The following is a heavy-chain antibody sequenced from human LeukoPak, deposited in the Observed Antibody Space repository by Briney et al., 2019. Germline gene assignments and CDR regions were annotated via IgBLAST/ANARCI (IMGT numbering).Heavy chain of an antibody. J-gene: IGHJ4*02. Sequence: GGSLRLSCAASGFTFDDYAMHWVRQAPGKGLEWVSVISGSGGNTYYADSVKGRFTISRDNSKKTLYMQMNSLRAEDTAVYYCAKERPSRYCSSTSCRDYWGQGTLVTVSS. D-gene: IGHD2-2*01. CDR1: GFTFDDYA. V-gene: IGHV3-23*01. CDR3: AKERPSRYCSSTSCRDY. CDR2: ISGSGGNT.